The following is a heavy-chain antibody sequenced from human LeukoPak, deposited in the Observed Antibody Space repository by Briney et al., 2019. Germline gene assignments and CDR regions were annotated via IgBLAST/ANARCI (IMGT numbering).Heavy chain of an antibody. V-gene: IGHV3-74*03. Sequence: GGSLRLSCAASGFTFSSYWMHWVRHPPGKGLVWVSRINSDGSSTAYADSVKGRFTISRDNAKNTLYLQMNSLRGEDTAVYYCVSGLIAAAGTSVNYWGQGTLVTVSS. CDR2: INSDGSST. J-gene: IGHJ4*02. D-gene: IGHD6-13*01. CDR1: GFTFSSYW. CDR3: VSGLIAAAGTSVNY.